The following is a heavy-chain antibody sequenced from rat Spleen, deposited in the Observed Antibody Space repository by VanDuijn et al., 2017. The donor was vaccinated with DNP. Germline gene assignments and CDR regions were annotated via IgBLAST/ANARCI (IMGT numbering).Heavy chain of an antibody. D-gene: IGHD4-1*01. CDR1: RFTFSNYG. Sequence: EVQLVESGGGLVQPGRSLKLSCAASRFTFSNYGMAWVRQAPTKGLEWVASITNSGGSTYYRDSVKGRFTISRDNAKSTLYLQMDSLRSEDTATYYCTTGGYYFDYWGQGVMVTVSS. J-gene: IGHJ2*01. CDR2: ITNSGGST. CDR3: TTGGYYFDY. V-gene: IGHV5-27*01.